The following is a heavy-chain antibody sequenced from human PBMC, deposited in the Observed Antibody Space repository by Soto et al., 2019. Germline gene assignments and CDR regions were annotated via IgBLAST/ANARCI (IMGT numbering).Heavy chain of an antibody. J-gene: IGHJ3*02. CDR3: AAASSWYGAFDI. CDR1: GFTFTSSA. CDR2: IVVGSGNT. Sequence: ASVKVSCKASGFTFTSSAMQWVRQARGQRLEWIGWIVVGSGNTNYAQKFQERVTITRDMSTSTAYMELSSLRSEDTAVYYCAAASSWYGAFDIWGQGTMVTVSS. D-gene: IGHD6-13*01. V-gene: IGHV1-58*02.